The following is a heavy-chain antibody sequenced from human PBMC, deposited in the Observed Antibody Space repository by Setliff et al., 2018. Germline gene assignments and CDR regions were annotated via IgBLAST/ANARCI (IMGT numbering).Heavy chain of an antibody. CDR1: GGSISSYY. D-gene: IGHD3-16*02. CDR3: ARGKVLYDYVWGSYRYEDYYYGMDV. V-gene: IGHV4-34*01. Sequence: SETLSLTCTVSGGSISSYYWSWIRQSPGKGLEWIGEINHSGSTNYNPSFKSRVTISVDTSKNQFSLKLSSVTAADTAVYYCARGKVLYDYVWGSYRYEDYYYGMDVWGQGTMVTVSS. CDR2: INHSGST. J-gene: IGHJ6*02.